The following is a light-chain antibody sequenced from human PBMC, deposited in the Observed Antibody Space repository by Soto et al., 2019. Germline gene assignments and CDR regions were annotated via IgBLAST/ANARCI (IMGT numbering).Light chain of an antibody. CDR2: EVS. CDR1: QILLHSNGKSY. J-gene: IGKJ4*01. V-gene: IGKV2D-29*01. Sequence: EIVMTQTPLSLSVTPGQSASISCRSSQILLHSNGKSYLYWYLQKAGQAPQLLIYEVSKRFSGVPDRFSGSGAGTDFTLKISRVEADDVGVYYCLQSLHFPLTFGGGTKVEIK. CDR3: LQSLHFPLT.